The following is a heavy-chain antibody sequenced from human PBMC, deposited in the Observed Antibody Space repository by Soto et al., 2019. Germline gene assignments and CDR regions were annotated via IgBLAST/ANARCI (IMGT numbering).Heavy chain of an antibody. CDR2: ISGSGGST. CDR1: GFTFSSYA. V-gene: IGHV3-23*01. Sequence: PGGSLRLSCAASGFTFSSYAMSWVRQAPGKGLEWVSAISGSGGSTYYADSVKGRFTISRDNSKNTLYLQMNSLRAEDTAVYYCAKGRVALRFLEWLLSYYYYGMDVWGQETTVTVSS. CDR3: AKGRVALRFLEWLLSYYYYGMDV. D-gene: IGHD3-3*01. J-gene: IGHJ6*02.